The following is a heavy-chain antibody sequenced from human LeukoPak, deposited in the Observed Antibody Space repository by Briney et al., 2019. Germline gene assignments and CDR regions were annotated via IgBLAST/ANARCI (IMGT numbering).Heavy chain of an antibody. J-gene: IGHJ4*02. CDR1: VDSISSSSYY. V-gene: IGHV4-39*01. Sequence: SETLSPTCTVSVDSISSSSYYWGWIRQPPGKGLEWIGSISYSGNTYYNPPLKSRVTISVDTSKNQFSLKLSSVTAADTAFYYCARLATKYTEYYFDYWGQGTLVTVSS. CDR3: ARLATKYTEYYFDY. CDR2: ISYSGNT. D-gene: IGHD5-18*01.